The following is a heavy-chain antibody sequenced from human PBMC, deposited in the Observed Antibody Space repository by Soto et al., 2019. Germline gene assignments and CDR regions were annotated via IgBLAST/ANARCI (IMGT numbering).Heavy chain of an antibody. Sequence: EVQLSESGGGLVQPGGSLRLTCAVYGFTLSSYAMNWVRQAPGKGLEWVSGISGSDDSTRYADSAKGRFTISRDNSKNTLYLQMNSLRVEDTAVYYCAKGKPGVILAVPLDCWGQGSLVTVSS. V-gene: IGHV3-23*01. CDR3: AKGKPGVILAVPLDC. CDR2: ISGSDDST. D-gene: IGHD2-2*01. J-gene: IGHJ4*02. CDR1: GFTLSSYA.